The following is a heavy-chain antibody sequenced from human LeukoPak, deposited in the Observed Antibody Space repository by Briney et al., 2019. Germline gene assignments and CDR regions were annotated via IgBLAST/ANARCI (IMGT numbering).Heavy chain of an antibody. Sequence: GGSLRLSCAASGFTFSSYGMHCVRQAPGKGLEWVAFIRYDGSNKYYADSVKGRFTISRDNSKNTLYLQMNSLRAEDTAVYYCAKVHVQFIAVAGYFDYWGQGTLVTVSS. CDR3: AKVHVQFIAVAGYFDY. CDR2: IRYDGSNK. J-gene: IGHJ4*02. D-gene: IGHD6-19*01. V-gene: IGHV3-30*02. CDR1: GFTFSSYG.